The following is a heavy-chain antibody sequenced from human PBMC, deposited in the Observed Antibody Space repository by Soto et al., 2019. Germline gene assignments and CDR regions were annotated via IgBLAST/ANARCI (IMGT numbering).Heavy chain of an antibody. CDR2: VIPIIGEG. D-gene: IGHD1-1*01. V-gene: IGHV1-69*02. CDR1: GGTFSSQT. CDR3: ARPAVNDLDADSSAFDI. J-gene: IGHJ3*02. Sequence: QVQLVQSGAEVKEPGSSVKVSCKVSGGTFSSQTINWVRQVPGQGLEWMGSVIPIIGEGKYAQSFLGRVTIPADRSTRTAYMELSSLKSEDPAVYYCARPAVNDLDADSSAFDIWGQGTMVTVSS.